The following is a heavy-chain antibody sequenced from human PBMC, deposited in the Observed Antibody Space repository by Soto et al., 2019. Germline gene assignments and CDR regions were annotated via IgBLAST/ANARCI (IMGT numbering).Heavy chain of an antibody. J-gene: IGHJ6*02. CDR2: IRSKANSYAT. V-gene: IGHV3-73*02. Sequence: EVQLVESGGGLVQPGGSLKLSCAASGFTFSGSAMHWVRQASGKGLEWVGRIRSKANSYATAYAASVKGRFTISRDDSKNTAYLQMNSLKTEDTAVYYCTRLDRLLPFYHYGMDVWGQGTTVTVSS. CDR3: TRLDRLLPFYHYGMDV. D-gene: IGHD2-15*01. CDR1: GFTFSGSA.